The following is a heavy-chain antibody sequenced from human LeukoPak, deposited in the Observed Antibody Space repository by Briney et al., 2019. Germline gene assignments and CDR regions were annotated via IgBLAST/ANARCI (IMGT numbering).Heavy chain of an antibody. J-gene: IGHJ4*02. CDR1: GFTFSSYG. CDR3: AKGLSWHSYGYGRYDY. V-gene: IGHV3-30*04. Sequence: PGGSLRLSCAASGFTFSSYGMHWVRQAPGKGLEWVAVISYDGSNKYYADSVKGRFTISRDNSKNTLYLQMNSLRAEDTAVYYCAKGLSWHSYGYGRYDYWGQGTLVTVSS. CDR2: ISYDGSNK. D-gene: IGHD5-18*01.